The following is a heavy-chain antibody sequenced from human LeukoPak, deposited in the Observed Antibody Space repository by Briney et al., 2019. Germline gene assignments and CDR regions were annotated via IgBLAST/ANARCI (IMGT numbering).Heavy chain of an antibody. CDR1: GFTFDDYA. V-gene: IGHV3-9*01. Sequence: GGSLRLSCAASGFTFDDYAMHWVRHAPGKGLEWVSGISWNSGSIGYADSVKGRFTISRDNAKNSLYLQMNSLRAEDTALYYCAKDIGYSSGWQGYFDYWGQGTLVTVSS. CDR2: ISWNSGSI. J-gene: IGHJ4*02. D-gene: IGHD6-19*01. CDR3: AKDIGYSSGWQGYFDY.